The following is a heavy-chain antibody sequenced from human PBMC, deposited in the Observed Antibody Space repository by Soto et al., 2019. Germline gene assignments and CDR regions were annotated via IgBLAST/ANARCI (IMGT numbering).Heavy chain of an antibody. V-gene: IGHV3-30*19. CDR1: GFTFSNYG. Sequence: SLRLSCVASGFTFSNYGMHWVRQAPGKGLEWVAVISYDGSNKYYADSVKGRFTISRDNSKNTLYLQMNSLRAEDTAVYYCARDPSSYDSSGYYPGYWGQGTLVTV. J-gene: IGHJ4*02. CDR2: ISYDGSNK. CDR3: ARDPSSYDSSGYYPGY. D-gene: IGHD3-22*01.